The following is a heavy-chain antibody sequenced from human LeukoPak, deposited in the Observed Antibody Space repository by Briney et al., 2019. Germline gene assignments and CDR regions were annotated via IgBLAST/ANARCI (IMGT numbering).Heavy chain of an antibody. CDR2: IYYSGST. V-gene: IGHV4-59*01. D-gene: IGHD6-19*01. Sequence: SETLSLTCTVSGGSISSYYWSWIRQPPGKGLEWIGYIYYSGSTNYNPSLKSRVTISVDTSKNQFSLKLSSVTAADTAVYYCARGRYSSDWSPYNWFDPWGQGTLVTVSS. J-gene: IGHJ5*02. CDR1: GGSISSYY. CDR3: ARGRYSSDWSPYNWFDP.